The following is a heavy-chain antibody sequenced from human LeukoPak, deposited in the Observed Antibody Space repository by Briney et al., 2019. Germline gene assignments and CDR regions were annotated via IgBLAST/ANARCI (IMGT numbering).Heavy chain of an antibody. CDR3: ARDQMHIVVVTAIDY. CDR1: GFTFSSYG. J-gene: IGHJ4*02. Sequence: PGGSLRLSCAASGFTFSSYGMHWVRQAPGKGLEWVAVIWYDGSNKYYADSVKGRFTISRDNYKNTLYLQMNSLRAEDTAVYYCARDQMHIVVVTAIDYWGQGTLVTVSS. CDR2: IWYDGSNK. D-gene: IGHD2-21*02. V-gene: IGHV3-33*01.